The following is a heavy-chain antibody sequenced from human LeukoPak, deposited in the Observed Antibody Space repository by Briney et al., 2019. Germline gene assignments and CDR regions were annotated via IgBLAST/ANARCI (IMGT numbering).Heavy chain of an antibody. V-gene: IGHV4-61*09. CDR1: GGSISSGGYY. CDR3: ARHGPRGYQLLSPPYAFDI. J-gene: IGHJ3*02. D-gene: IGHD2-2*01. CDR2: IYTSGST. Sequence: SQSLSLTCTVSGGSISSGGYYWSWIRQPPGKGLVWIGYIYTSGSTNYNPSLKSRVTISVDTSKNQFSLKLSSVTAADTAVYYCARHGPRGYQLLSPPYAFDIWGQGTMVTVSS.